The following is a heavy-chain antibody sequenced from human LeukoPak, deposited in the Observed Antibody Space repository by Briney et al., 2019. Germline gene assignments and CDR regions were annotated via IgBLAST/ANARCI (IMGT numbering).Heavy chain of an antibody. J-gene: IGHJ4*02. D-gene: IGHD5-18*01. V-gene: IGHV3-23*01. CDR2: ISGSGGST. CDR3: AKDLRGWIQQGDC. CDR1: GFTFSNYA. Sequence: PGGSLRLSCSASGFTFSNYAMSWVRQAPGKGLEWVSAISGSGGSTYYADSVKGRFTISRDNSKKKLYLQMNSLRAEDTAVYYCAKDLRGWIQQGDCWGQGVLSPSPQ.